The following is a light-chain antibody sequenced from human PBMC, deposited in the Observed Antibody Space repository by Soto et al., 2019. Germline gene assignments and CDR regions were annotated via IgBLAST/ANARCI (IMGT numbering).Light chain of an antibody. Sequence: QSVLTQPPSVSGAPGQRVTISCTGSSSNIGAGYDVHWYQQVPGTAPKHLIYGNINGPSGVPGRFSGSKSGTSASLAITGLQADDEADYYCQSYDSSLTVVFGGGTKLTVL. J-gene: IGLJ2*01. CDR2: GNI. CDR1: SSNIGAGYD. V-gene: IGLV1-40*01. CDR3: QSYDSSLTVV.